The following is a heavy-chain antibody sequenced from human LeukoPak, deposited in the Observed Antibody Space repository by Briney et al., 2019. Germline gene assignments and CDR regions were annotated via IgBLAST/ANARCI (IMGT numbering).Heavy chain of an antibody. D-gene: IGHD2-8*01. J-gene: IGHJ5*02. CDR1: GFTFSSYS. V-gene: IGHV3-21*01. CDR3: ARDGYCTNGVCYGWFDP. CDR2: ISSSSSYI. Sequence: GGSLRLSCAASGFTFSSYSMNWARQAPGKWLEWVSSISSSSSYIYYADSVKGRFTISRDNAKNSLYLQMNSLRAEDTAVYYCARDGYCTNGVCYGWFDPWGQGTLVTVSS.